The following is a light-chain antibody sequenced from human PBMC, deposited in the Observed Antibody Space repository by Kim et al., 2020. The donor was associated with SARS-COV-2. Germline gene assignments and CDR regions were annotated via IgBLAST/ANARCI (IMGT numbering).Light chain of an antibody. CDR2: DTT. V-gene: IGLV7-46*01. Sequence: QAVVTQEPSLTVSPGGTVTLTCASSTGAVTTGRYPYWLQQRPGQAPRTLIFDTTKRHSWTPARFSGSLLGGKGALTLSGAQPEDEAVYYCMLSYSGAWVFGGGTQLTVL. CDR1: TGAVTTGRY. CDR3: MLSYSGAWV. J-gene: IGLJ3*02.